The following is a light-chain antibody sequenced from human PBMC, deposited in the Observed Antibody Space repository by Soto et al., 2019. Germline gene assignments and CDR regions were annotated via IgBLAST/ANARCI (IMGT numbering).Light chain of an antibody. J-gene: IGKJ4*01. CDR3: QQYGSLRLT. V-gene: IGKV3-20*01. CDR1: QSVSYTF. CDR2: CAF. Sequence: EIVLTQSPGPLSLSPGERATLSCRASQSVSYTFLAWYQQKPGQAPRLLIHCAFNRATGIPDRFSGSGSGTDFPLTISRLEPEDFAVYYCQQYGSLRLTFGGGTKVEIK.